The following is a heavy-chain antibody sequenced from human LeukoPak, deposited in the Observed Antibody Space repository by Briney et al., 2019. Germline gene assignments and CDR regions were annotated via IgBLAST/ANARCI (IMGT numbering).Heavy chain of an antibody. D-gene: IGHD2/OR15-2a*01. Sequence: PGGSLRLSCTASGFTFRTHSMHWVRQAPGKGLEWVAVIASDGYNKYYVDSVKGRFTISRDNSKSTLYLQMNGLGSEDTAVYYCARGPTRANSTDYWGQGALVTVSS. J-gene: IGHJ4*02. CDR1: GFTFRTHS. CDR2: IASDGYNK. V-gene: IGHV3-30*03. CDR3: ARGPTRANSTDY.